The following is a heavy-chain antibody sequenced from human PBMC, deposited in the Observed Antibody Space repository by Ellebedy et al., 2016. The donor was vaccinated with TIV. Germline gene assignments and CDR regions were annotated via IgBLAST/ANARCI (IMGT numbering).Heavy chain of an antibody. CDR2: IIPILGRT. Sequence: AASVKVSCKASGGTFSSYAISWVRQAPGQGLEWMGRIIPILGRTNYAQKFQGRVTITADKSTSTAYMELSSLRSEDTAVYYCARESTVTRYYYYAMDVWGQGTTVTVSS. D-gene: IGHD4-17*01. CDR1: GGTFSSYA. J-gene: IGHJ6*02. V-gene: IGHV1-69*04. CDR3: ARESTVTRYYYYAMDV.